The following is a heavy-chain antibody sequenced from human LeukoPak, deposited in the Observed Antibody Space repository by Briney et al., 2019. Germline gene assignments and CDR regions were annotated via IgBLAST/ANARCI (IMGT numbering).Heavy chain of an antibody. CDR3: ASGRYYCSSSCSNDY. Sequence: GGSLRLSCAASGFTFSTYSMNWVRQAPGKGLEWVSSISSSSSYIFYADSVEGRFTISRDNAKNSLYLQMNSLRAEDTAVYYCASGRYYCSSSCSNDYWGQGTLVTVSS. V-gene: IGHV3-21*01. CDR1: GFTFSTYS. D-gene: IGHD2-2*01. J-gene: IGHJ4*02. CDR2: ISSSSSYI.